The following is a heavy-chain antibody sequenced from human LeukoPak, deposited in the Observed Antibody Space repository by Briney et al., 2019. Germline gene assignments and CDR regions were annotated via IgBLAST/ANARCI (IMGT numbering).Heavy chain of an antibody. V-gene: IGHV4-34*01. CDR1: GGSFSGYY. Sequence: SETLSLTCAVYGGSFSGYYWSWIRQPPGKGLEWIGEINHSGSTNYNPSLKSRVTISVDTSKNQFSLKLSSVTAADTAVYYCARGRRIAATLPFDYWGQGTLVTVSS. CDR3: ARGRRIAATLPFDY. D-gene: IGHD2-15*01. CDR2: INHSGST. J-gene: IGHJ4*02.